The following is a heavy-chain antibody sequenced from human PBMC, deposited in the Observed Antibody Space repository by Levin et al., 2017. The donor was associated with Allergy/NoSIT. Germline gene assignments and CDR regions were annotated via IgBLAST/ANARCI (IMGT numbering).Heavy chain of an antibody. J-gene: IGHJ3*02. CDR1: GFTVSSNY. V-gene: IGHV3-66*01. D-gene: IGHD5-18*01. CDR3: ARDGGGYSYGYGAFDI. CDR2: IYSGGST. Sequence: GESLKISCAASGFTVSSNYMSWVRQAPGKGLEWVSVIYSGGSTYYADSVKGRFTISRDNSKNTLYLQMNSLRAEDTAVYYCARDGGGYSYGYGAFDIWGQGTMVTVSS.